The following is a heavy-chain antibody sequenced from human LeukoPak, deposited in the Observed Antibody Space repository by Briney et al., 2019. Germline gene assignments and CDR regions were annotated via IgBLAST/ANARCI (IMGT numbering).Heavy chain of an antibody. Sequence: KPSETLSLTCTVFGGSFNFYYWSWIRQSPGKGPEWIGEVTHSGSTNYTPSLRSRVTMSANTAKNQFSLKLTSVTAADTAVYYCVGFYRYSGSDYFGYDPFDIWGQGTLVTVSS. J-gene: IGHJ3*02. CDR1: GGSFNFYY. V-gene: IGHV4-34*01. CDR3: VGFYRYSGSDYFGYDPFDI. CDR2: VTHSGST. D-gene: IGHD5-12*01.